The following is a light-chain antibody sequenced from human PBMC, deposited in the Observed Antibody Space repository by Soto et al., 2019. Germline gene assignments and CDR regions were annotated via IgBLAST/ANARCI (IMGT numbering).Light chain of an antibody. J-gene: IGLJ2*01. Sequence: NFMLTQPHSVSESPGKTVTISCTRSSGSIASNYVQWYQQRPGSAPTPVIYEDNERPSGVPDRFSGSIDGSSNSASLTISGLKTDDEADYYCQSYHSGNVVFGGGTKLTVL. CDR1: SGSIASNY. V-gene: IGLV6-57*04. CDR2: EDN. CDR3: QSYHSGNVV.